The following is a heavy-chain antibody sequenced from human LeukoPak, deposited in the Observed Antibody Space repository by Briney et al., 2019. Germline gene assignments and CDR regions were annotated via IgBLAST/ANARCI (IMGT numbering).Heavy chain of an antibody. V-gene: IGHV3-7*01. Sequence: GGSLRLSCAASGFTFSSYWMSWVRQAPGKGLEWVANIKQDGSEKYYVDSVKGRFTISRDNAKNSLYLQMNSLRVEDTAVYYCARGDPIYDFWSGGDYWGQGSLVTVSS. J-gene: IGHJ4*02. CDR3: ARGDPIYDFWSGGDY. CDR2: IKQDGSEK. D-gene: IGHD3-3*01. CDR1: GFTFSSYW.